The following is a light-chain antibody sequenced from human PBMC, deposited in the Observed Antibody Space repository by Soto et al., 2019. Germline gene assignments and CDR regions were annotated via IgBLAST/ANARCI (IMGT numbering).Light chain of an antibody. CDR1: QSVSNY. CDR3: RQRSNWPRT. Sequence: GVTQSPATVSLSTGERATLSCRASQSVSNYLAWYQQKPGQAPRLLIYDASNMATGIPARFSGSWSGTDFTLTISSLEPEDFAVYYCRQRSNWPRTFGQGTKVDI. J-gene: IGKJ1*01. CDR2: DAS. V-gene: IGKV3-11*01.